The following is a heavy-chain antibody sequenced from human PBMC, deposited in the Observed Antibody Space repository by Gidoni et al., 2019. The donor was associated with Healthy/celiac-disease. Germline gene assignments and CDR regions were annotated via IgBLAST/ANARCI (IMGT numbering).Heavy chain of an antibody. CDR3: ARLRGGSSSFGYFDY. J-gene: IGHJ4*02. D-gene: IGHD6-6*01. CDR1: GYSISCVSY. Sequence: QVQLQESRPGLVKPSETLSLTCTVSGYSISCVSYWGWIRQPPGKGLEWIGSIYQSGSTYYNPSLKRRVTISVDTSKNQFSLKLSSVTAADTAVYYCARLRGGSSSFGYFDYWGQGTLVTVSS. V-gene: IGHV4-38-2*02. CDR2: IYQSGST.